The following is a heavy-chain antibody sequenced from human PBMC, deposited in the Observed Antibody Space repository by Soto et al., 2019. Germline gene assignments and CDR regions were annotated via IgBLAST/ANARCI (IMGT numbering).Heavy chain of an antibody. CDR3: AREYGSGSYWGAYYFDY. Sequence: QVQLQESGPGLVKPSQTLSLTCTVSGGSISSGDYYWSWIRQPPGKGLEWIGYIYYSGSTYYNPSLKSRVTISVDTSKNQFSLKLSSVTAADTAVYYCAREYGSGSYWGAYYFDYWGQGTLVTVSS. CDR1: GGSISSGDYY. V-gene: IGHV4-30-4*01. CDR2: IYYSGST. D-gene: IGHD3-10*01. J-gene: IGHJ4*02.